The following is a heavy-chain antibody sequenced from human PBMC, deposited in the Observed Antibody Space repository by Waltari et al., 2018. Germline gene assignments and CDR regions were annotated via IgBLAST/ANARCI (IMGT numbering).Heavy chain of an antibody. CDR3: ARESSSGWYSGGPFQH. CDR2: ISSSSSYI. J-gene: IGHJ1*01. V-gene: IGHV3-21*01. CDR1: GGSISSSS. Sequence: LQLQESGPGLVKPSETLSLTCTVSGGSISSSSYYWGWIRQAPGKGLEWVSSISSSSSYIYYADSVKGRFTISRDNAKNSLYLQMNSLRAEDTAVYYCARESSSGWYSGGPFQHWGQGTLVTVSS. D-gene: IGHD6-19*01.